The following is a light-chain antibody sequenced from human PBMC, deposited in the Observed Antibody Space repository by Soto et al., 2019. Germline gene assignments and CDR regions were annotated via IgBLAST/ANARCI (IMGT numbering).Light chain of an antibody. Sequence: QSVLTKPPSTSGTPGQRVTISCSGSTSNIGSNSVIWYQLLPGTAPKLLIHTNSQRPSGVPDRFSGSKSGTSASLAISGLESDDGADYICASWDDSVIGLVFGGVTKLTVL. V-gene: IGLV1-44*01. CDR1: TSNIGSNS. J-gene: IGLJ2*01. CDR3: ASWDDSVIGLV. CDR2: TNS.